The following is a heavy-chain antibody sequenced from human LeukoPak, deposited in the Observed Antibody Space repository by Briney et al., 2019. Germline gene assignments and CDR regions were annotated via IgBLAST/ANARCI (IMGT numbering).Heavy chain of an antibody. V-gene: IGHV1-18*01. Sequence: GASVKVSCKASGYTFTSYGISWVRQAPGQGLEWMGWTSAYNGNTNYAQKLQGRVTMTTDTSTSTAYMELRSLRSDDTAVYYCARGSMVITFGVIDYWGQGTLVTVSS. J-gene: IGHJ4*02. CDR1: GYTFTSYG. D-gene: IGHD3-22*01. CDR3: ARGSMVITFGVIDY. CDR2: TSAYNGNT.